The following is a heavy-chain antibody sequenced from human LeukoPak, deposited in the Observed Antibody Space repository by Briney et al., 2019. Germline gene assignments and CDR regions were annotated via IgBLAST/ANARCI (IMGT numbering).Heavy chain of an antibody. CDR2: IIPIFGTA. CDR3: ARYEDYGAYDY. D-gene: IGHD4-17*01. Sequence: ASVKVSCKASGGTFSSYAISWVRQAPGQGLEWMGGIIPIFGTANYAQKFQGRVTITTDESTSTAYMELSRLRAGDTAVYYWARYEDYGAYDYWGEGALVTVSS. V-gene: IGHV1-69*05. J-gene: IGHJ4*02. CDR1: GGTFSSYA.